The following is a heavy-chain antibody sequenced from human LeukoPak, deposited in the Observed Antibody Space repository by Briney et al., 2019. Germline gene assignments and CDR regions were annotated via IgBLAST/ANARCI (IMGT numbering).Heavy chain of an antibody. CDR3: ARDFLRRGYDFWSGYYDY. D-gene: IGHD3-3*01. Sequence: GGSLRLSCAASGFTFSSYWMSWVRQAPGKGLEWVANIKQDGSEKYYVDSVKGRFTISRDNAKNSLYLQMNSLRAEDTAVYYCARDFLRRGYDFWSGYYDYWGQGTLVTVSS. CDR1: GFTFSSYW. V-gene: IGHV3-7*01. CDR2: IKQDGSEK. J-gene: IGHJ4*02.